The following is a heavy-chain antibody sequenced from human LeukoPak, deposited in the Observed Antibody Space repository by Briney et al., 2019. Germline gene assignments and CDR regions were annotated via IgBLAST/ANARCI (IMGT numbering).Heavy chain of an antibody. CDR2: IYYSGST. V-gene: IGHV4-61*01. CDR1: GGSVSSGSYY. CDR3: ARDTVVPTQWFGEHDDFDI. J-gene: IGHJ3*02. Sequence: SETLSLTCTVSGGSVSSGSYYWSWIRPPPGKGLEWIGYIYYSGSTNYNPSPKSRVTISVDTSKNQFSLKLSSVTAADTAVYYCARDTVVPTQWFGEHDDFDIWGQGTMVTVSS. D-gene: IGHD3-10*01.